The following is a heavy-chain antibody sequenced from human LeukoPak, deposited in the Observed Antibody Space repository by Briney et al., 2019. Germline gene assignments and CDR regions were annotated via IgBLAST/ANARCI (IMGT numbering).Heavy chain of an antibody. V-gene: IGHV4-59*02. J-gene: IGHJ4*02. CDR2: IYPDGRI. D-gene: IGHD3-22*01. CDR1: SGSVTDSC. Sequence: SETLSLTCSVSSGSVTDSCWSWFRQAPGKGFEWLGFIYPDGRIEYSPSLRSRVTFSVATSKLEATVRLSSVTGSDTAVYYCTREGYDRSGYFLDLWGQGTLVTVSS. CDR3: TREGYDRSGYFLDL.